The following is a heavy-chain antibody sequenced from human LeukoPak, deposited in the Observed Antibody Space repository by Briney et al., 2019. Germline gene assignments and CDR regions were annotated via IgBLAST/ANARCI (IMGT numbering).Heavy chain of an antibody. CDR1: GFTFRSYS. CDR3: ARRLDGYSYGYADY. CDR2: SSSSSSYI. D-gene: IGHD5-18*01. Sequence: GRTLRLSCAASGFTFRSYSMNWVRYARGKGLEWGSSSSSSSSYIHYADSVKGRFTISRDNAKNSLYMQMNSLSAEDTAVYYCARRLDGYSYGYADYWGQGTLVTVSS. V-gene: IGHV3-21*01. J-gene: IGHJ4*02.